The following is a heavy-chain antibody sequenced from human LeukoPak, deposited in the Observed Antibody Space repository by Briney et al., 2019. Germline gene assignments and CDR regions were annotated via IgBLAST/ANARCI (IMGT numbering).Heavy chain of an antibody. CDR3: ARAAAMVTRPTYFDY. D-gene: IGHD5-18*01. CDR1: GGTFSSYA. J-gene: IGHJ4*02. V-gene: IGHV1-69*04. CDR2: IIPILGIA. Sequence: SVKVSCKASGGTFSSYAISWVRQAPGQGLEWMGRIIPILGIANYAQKFQGRVTITADKSTSTAYMELSSLRSEETAVYYCARAAAMVTRPTYFDYWGQGTLVTVSS.